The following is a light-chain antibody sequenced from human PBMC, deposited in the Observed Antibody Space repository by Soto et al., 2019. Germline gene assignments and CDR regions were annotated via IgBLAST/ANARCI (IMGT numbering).Light chain of an antibody. CDR2: EVS. V-gene: IGLV2-8*01. J-gene: IGLJ3*02. CDR1: SNDVGGYKY. CDR3: SSFAGSNNFGV. Sequence: QSALTQPPSASGSPGQSVTMSCTGTSNDVGGYKYVSWYQQHPGKGPKLMIYEVSKRPSGVPDRSSGSKSGNTASLTVSGLEAEDEAEYYCSSFAGSNNFGVFGGGTKLTVL.